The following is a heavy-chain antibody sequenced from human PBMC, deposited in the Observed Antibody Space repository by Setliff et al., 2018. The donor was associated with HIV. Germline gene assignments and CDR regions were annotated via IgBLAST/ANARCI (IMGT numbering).Heavy chain of an antibody. J-gene: IGHJ5*02. V-gene: IGHV4-59*11. CDR2: IYYSGST. CDR3: ARGGASSKYLDP. CDR1: GGSISSHY. Sequence: PSETLSLTCTVSGGSISSHYWSWIRQPPGKGLEWIGSIYYSGSTNYNPSLKSRVTISVDTSKNQFSLSLTSVTGADTAVYYCARGGASSKYLDPWGQGTLVTVSS. D-gene: IGHD2-15*01.